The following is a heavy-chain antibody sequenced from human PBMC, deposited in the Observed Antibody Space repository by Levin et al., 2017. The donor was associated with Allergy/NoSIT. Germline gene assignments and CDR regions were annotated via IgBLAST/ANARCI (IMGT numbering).Heavy chain of an antibody. CDR2: ISGSGDST. Sequence: GGSLRLSCAASGFTFSSYAMSWVRQAPGKGLEWVSAISGSGDSTYYADSVKGRFTISRDNSKNTLYLQMNSLRAEDTAVYYCAKVRAWELLGFFDYWGQGTLVTVSS. V-gene: IGHV3-23*01. D-gene: IGHD1-26*01. J-gene: IGHJ4*02. CDR1: GFTFSSYA. CDR3: AKVRAWELLGFFDY.